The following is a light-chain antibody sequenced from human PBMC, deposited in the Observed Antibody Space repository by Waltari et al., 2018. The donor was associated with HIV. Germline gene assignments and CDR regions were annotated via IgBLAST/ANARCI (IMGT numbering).Light chain of an antibody. CDR2: GAS. Sequence: EIVLTQSPGTLSLSPGERATLSRRASQSVSSSYLAWYQQKPGQAPRLLIYGASSRATGIPDRFSGSGSGTDFTLTISRLEPEDFAVYYCQQYAGSPPLTFGGGTKVESK. V-gene: IGKV3-20*01. CDR1: QSVSSSY. J-gene: IGKJ4*01. CDR3: QQYAGSPPLT.